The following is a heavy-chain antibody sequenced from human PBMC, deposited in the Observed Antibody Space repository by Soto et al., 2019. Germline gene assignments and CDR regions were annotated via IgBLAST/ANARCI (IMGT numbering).Heavy chain of an antibody. CDR2: IYYSGST. Sequence: SETLSLTCTVSGGSISSSSYYWGWIRQPPGKGLEWIGSIYYSGSTYYNPSLKSRVTISVDTSKNQFSLKLSSVTAADTAVYYCARNEGVLLWFGEEPYYYMDVWGKGTTVTV. D-gene: IGHD3-10*01. CDR3: ARNEGVLLWFGEEPYYYMDV. CDR1: GGSISSSSYY. J-gene: IGHJ6*03. V-gene: IGHV4-39*01.